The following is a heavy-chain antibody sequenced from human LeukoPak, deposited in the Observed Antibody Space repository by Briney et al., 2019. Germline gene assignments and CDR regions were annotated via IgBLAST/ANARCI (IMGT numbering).Heavy chain of an antibody. Sequence: GGSLRLSCAASGFTFSDCYMSWIRQAPGKGLEWVSYISSSGSNIYYADSVKGRFTISRDNAKNSLYLQMNSLRAEDTAVYYCARDGSSTSSNFDYWGQGTLVTVSS. V-gene: IGHV3-11*04. CDR2: ISSSGSNI. D-gene: IGHD2-2*01. CDR1: GFTFSDCY. J-gene: IGHJ4*02. CDR3: ARDGSSTSSNFDY.